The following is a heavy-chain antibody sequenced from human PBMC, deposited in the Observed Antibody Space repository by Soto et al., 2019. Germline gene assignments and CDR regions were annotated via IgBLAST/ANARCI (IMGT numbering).Heavy chain of an antibody. CDR1: GFDASVNY. V-gene: IGHV3-66*01. Sequence: GGSLRLSCAASGFDASVNYMTWVRQAPGKGLEWVSAINSAGSTFYADSVKGRFTISRDNSKNTLYLQMNSLRVEDTAMYYCVRENYCYLMDVSAQRTAVTVSS. CDR3: VRENYCYLMDV. CDR2: INSAGST. J-gene: IGHJ6*01.